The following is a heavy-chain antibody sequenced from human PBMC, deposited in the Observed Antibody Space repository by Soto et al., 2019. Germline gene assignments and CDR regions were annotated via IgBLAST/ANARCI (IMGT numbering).Heavy chain of an antibody. CDR3: ARDAAGGYYPDY. CDR2: IKQDGSEK. CDR1: GFTFSSYW. Sequence: EVQLVESGGGLVQPGGSLSLSCAASGFTFSSYWMSWVRQAPGKGLEGVANIKQDGSEKYYVDSVKGRFTISRDNAKNSLYLQMNSLRAEDTAVYYCARDAAGGYYPDYWGQGTLVTVSS. J-gene: IGHJ4*02. D-gene: IGHD3-3*01. V-gene: IGHV3-7*03.